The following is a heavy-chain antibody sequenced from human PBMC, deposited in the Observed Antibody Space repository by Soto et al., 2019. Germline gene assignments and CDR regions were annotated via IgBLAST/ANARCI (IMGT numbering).Heavy chain of an antibody. CDR3: AKYMRYFDY. V-gene: IGHV3-23*01. Sequence: GESLKISCAASGFTFSSYAMSWVRQAPGKGLEWVSTIGNSGGSTYYADSVKGRFTISRDNSKNTLYLQMNSLRAEDTAVYYCAKYMRYFDYWGQGTPVTVSS. CDR1: GFTFSSYA. CDR2: IGNSGGST. J-gene: IGHJ4*02. D-gene: IGHD3-16*01.